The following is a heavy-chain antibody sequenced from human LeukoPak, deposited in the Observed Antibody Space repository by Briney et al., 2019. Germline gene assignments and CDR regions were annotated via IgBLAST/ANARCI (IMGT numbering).Heavy chain of an antibody. CDR1: GYTLTELS. Sequence: ASVKVSCKVSGYTLTELSMHWVRQAPGKGLEWMGGFDPEDGETIYAQKFQGRVTMTTDTSTDTAYMELRSLTSDDTAIYYCARDFWMAAAGIFHLWGQGSLVTVSS. CDR2: FDPEDGET. V-gene: IGHV1-24*01. CDR3: ARDFWMAAAGIFHL. D-gene: IGHD6-13*01. J-gene: IGHJ4*02.